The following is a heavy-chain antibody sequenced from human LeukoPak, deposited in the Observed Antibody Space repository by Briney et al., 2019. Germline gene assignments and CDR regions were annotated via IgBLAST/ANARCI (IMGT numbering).Heavy chain of an antibody. Sequence: ASVKVSCKSSGYTFTTYGITWVRQAPGQGLEWMGWISTDNGDTNYAQKLQARVTMTTDTSTSTAYMELRSLRSDDTAVYYCAREGLGELTLDCWGQGTLVTASS. CDR2: ISTDNGDT. CDR3: AREGLGELTLDC. D-gene: IGHD3-16*01. CDR1: GYTFTTYG. J-gene: IGHJ4*02. V-gene: IGHV1-18*01.